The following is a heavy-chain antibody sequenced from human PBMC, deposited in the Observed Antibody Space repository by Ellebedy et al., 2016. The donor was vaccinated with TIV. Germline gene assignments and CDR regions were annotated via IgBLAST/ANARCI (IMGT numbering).Heavy chain of an antibody. V-gene: IGHV3-23*01. CDR1: GFSLSNSF. J-gene: IGHJ4*02. CDR2: LTADGRST. CDR3: RPGHYSDA. Sequence: GGSLRLSXAASGFSLSNSFMSWIRQAPEKGLEWVSTLTADGRSTYFADSVKGRFTISRDNSKNTVYLQMNSLRSEDTAVYYCRPGHYSDAWGQGTLVTVSS.